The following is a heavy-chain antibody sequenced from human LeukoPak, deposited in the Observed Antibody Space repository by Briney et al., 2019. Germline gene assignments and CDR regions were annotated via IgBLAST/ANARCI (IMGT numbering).Heavy chain of an antibody. CDR2: ISGSGGST. D-gene: IGHD3-22*01. Sequence: TGGSLRLSCVVSGFTVTVSSNYMTWVRQAPGKGLEWVSAISGSGGSTYYADSVKGRFTISRDNSKNTLYLLMNSLRAEDTAVYYCAKKSYYDSSGAFDIWGQGTMVTVSS. V-gene: IGHV3-23*01. CDR1: GFTVTVSSNY. CDR3: AKKSYYDSSGAFDI. J-gene: IGHJ3*02.